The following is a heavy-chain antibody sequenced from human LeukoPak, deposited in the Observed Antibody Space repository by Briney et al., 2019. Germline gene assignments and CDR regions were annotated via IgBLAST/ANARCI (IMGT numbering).Heavy chain of an antibody. CDR3: ARGRFCSADICSGGDAFDI. Sequence: SETLSLTCTVSGGSISSYYWSWIRQPAGKGLEWIGRIYSRGSTNYSPSLKSRVTMSLDTSKNQFSLRLSSLTAADTALYYCARGRFCSADICSGGDAFDIWGQGTMVSVSS. CDR2: IYSRGST. D-gene: IGHD3-3*01. V-gene: IGHV4-4*07. J-gene: IGHJ3*02. CDR1: GGSISSYY.